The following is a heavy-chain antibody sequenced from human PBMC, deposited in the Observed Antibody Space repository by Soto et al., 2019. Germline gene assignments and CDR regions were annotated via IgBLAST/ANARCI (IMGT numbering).Heavy chain of an antibody. D-gene: IGHD3-22*01. CDR3: TRLDISGNYYDY. V-gene: IGHV3-73*01. CDR1: GFTLSGSA. Sequence: EVQLVESGGDLVQPGGSLKLSCAASGFTLSGSAMHWVRQASGKGLEWVGRIRSKAFSYATAYAASVKGRFTISRDDSKNTAYLQMTSLKSEDTAVYYCTRLDISGNYYDYWGQGTLVTVSS. CDR2: IRSKAFSYAT. J-gene: IGHJ4*02.